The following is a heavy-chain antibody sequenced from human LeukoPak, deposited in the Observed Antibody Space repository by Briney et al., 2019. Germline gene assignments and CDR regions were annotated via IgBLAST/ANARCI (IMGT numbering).Heavy chain of an antibody. CDR2: IKEDASEI. V-gene: IGHV3-7*01. D-gene: IGHD6-13*01. Sequence: PGGSLRLSCVASGFTFSNHYMSWVRQAPGKELEWVATIKEDASEIYYVDSVKGRFTISRDNAKNTLYLQMNSLRAEDTAVYYCAGDRGAAAADYWGQGALVTVSS. CDR1: GFTFSNHY. J-gene: IGHJ4*02. CDR3: AGDRGAAAADY.